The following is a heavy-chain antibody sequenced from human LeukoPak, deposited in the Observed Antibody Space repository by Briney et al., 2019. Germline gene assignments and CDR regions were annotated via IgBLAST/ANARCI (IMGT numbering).Heavy chain of an antibody. Sequence: PGGSLRLSCAASAFTLSNYSMAWVRQAPGKGLEWISYISSSSRTIYYADSVKGRFTISRDNSKNTLYLQMNSLIAEDTAVYYCAKGGGIHVSFDYWGQGTLVTVSS. CDR1: AFTLSNYS. CDR3: AKGGGIHVSFDY. D-gene: IGHD3-10*01. V-gene: IGHV3-48*01. CDR2: ISSSSRTI. J-gene: IGHJ4*02.